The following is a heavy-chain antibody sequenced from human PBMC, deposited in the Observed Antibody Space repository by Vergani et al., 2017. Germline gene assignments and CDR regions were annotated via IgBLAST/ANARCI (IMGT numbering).Heavy chain of an antibody. Sequence: EVQLVESGGGLVQPGGSLKLSCAASGFTFSGSAMHWVRQASGKGLEWVGRIRSKANSYATSYAASVKGRFTISRDDSKNTAYMQMNSLKTEDTAVYYCTRDVPRGNSEYYYYYYMDVWGKGTTVTVSS. CDR2: IRSKANSYAT. V-gene: IGHV3-73*02. CDR1: GFTFSGSA. J-gene: IGHJ6*03. D-gene: IGHD4-23*01. CDR3: TRDVPRGNSEYYYYYYMDV.